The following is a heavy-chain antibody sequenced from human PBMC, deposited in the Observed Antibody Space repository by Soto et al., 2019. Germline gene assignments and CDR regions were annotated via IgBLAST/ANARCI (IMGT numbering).Heavy chain of an antibody. D-gene: IGHD3-9*01. V-gene: IGHV3-23*01. CDR1: GFTFSSYA. Sequence: GGSLRLSCAASGFTFSSYAMSWVRQAPGKGLEWVSAISGSGGSTYYADSVKGRFTISRDNAKNSLYLQMNSLRAEDTAVYYCARSVNFDWLFFDYWGQGTLVTVSS. J-gene: IGHJ4*02. CDR3: ARSVNFDWLFFDY. CDR2: ISGSGGST.